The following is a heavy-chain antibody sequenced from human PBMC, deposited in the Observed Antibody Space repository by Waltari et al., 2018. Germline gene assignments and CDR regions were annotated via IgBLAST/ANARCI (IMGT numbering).Heavy chain of an antibody. D-gene: IGHD4-4*01. CDR2: ISWDGGST. CDR1: GFTFDDYA. CDR3: AKSRFSNYEGGGFDY. J-gene: IGHJ4*02. V-gene: IGHV3-43D*04. Sequence: EVQLVESGGVVVQPGGSLRLSCAASGFTFDDYAMHWVRQAPGKGLEWVSLISWDGGSTYYADSVKGRFTISRDNSKNSLYLQMNSLRAEDTALYYCAKSRFSNYEGGGFDYWGQGTLVTVSS.